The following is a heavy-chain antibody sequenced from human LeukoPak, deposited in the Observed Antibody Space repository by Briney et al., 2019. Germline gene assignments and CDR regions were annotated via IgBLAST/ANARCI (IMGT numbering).Heavy chain of an antibody. D-gene: IGHD5-24*01. V-gene: IGHV4-59*12. Sequence: PSETLSLTCTVSSDSISSYYWSWIRQPPGKGLEWIGFIYYSGSTNYNPSLRSRVTISVDTSKNQFSLKLSSVTAADTAVYYCARALPVDIWGQGTMVTVSS. CDR3: ARALPVDI. J-gene: IGHJ3*02. CDR2: IYYSGST. CDR1: SDSISSYY.